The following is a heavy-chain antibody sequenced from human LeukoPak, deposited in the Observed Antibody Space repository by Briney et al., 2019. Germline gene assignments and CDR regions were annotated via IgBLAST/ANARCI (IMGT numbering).Heavy chain of an antibody. D-gene: IGHD1-26*01. CDR3: TTDGVGIEGATYDY. Sequence: PGGSLRLSCAASGFTFINAWMAWVRQVPGKGLEWVGRIKATPHGGTTDYAAPVKGRFTISRDNSKNMLYLQMNSLKTEDTAVYYCTTDGVGIEGATYDYWGQGTLVTVSS. CDR2: IKATPHGGTT. CDR1: GFTFINAW. V-gene: IGHV3-15*01. J-gene: IGHJ4*02.